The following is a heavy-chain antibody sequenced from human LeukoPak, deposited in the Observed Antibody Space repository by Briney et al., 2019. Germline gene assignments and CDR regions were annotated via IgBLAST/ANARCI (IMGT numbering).Heavy chain of an antibody. V-gene: IGHV3-23*01. CDR2: ISGSGGST. CDR3: AKDRSCTNNICHGDFDY. CDR1: GFTFSSYA. Sequence: GGSLRLSCAASGFTFSSYAMSWVRQAPGKGLEWVSDISGSGGSTYYADSVKGRFTISRDNSKNALYLQMNSLRAEDTAVYYCAKDRSCTNNICHGDFDYWGQGTLVTVSS. J-gene: IGHJ4*02. D-gene: IGHD2-8*01.